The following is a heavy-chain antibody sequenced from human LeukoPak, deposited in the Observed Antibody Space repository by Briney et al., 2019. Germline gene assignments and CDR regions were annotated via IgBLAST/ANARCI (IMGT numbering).Heavy chain of an antibody. J-gene: IGHJ4*02. Sequence: XCMGWINPNSGGTNYAMKFQGRATITRDTSINTAYMELSRLQDDDTAVYYCARGTRGLRLFDYWGQGTLVTVSS. CDR3: ARGTRGLRLFDY. D-gene: IGHD5-12*01. V-gene: IGHV1-2*02. CDR2: INPNSGGT.